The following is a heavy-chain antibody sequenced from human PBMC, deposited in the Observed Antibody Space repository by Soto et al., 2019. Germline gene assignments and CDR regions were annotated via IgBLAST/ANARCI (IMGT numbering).Heavy chain of an antibody. J-gene: IGHJ6*02. D-gene: IGHD6-19*01. CDR1: GYTFTSYG. CDR2: MNPNSGNT. CDR3: ARGDSSGWYDYGMDV. Sequence: ASVKVSCKASGYTFTSYGINWVRQATGQGLEWMGWMNPNSGNTGYAQKFQGRVTMTRNTSISTAYMELSSLRSEDTAVYYCARGDSSGWYDYGMDVWGQGTTVTVSS. V-gene: IGHV1-8*01.